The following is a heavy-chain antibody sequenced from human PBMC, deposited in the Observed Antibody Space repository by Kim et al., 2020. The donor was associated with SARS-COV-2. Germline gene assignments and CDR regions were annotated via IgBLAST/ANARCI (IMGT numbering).Heavy chain of an antibody. D-gene: IGHD3-22*01. Sequence: VKGRFTISRDNSKNTLYLQMNSLRAEDTAVYYCARDRGYYDSSGYPPPPDYWGQGTLVTVSS. V-gene: IGHV3-30*07. CDR3: ARDRGYYDSSGYPPPPDY. J-gene: IGHJ4*02.